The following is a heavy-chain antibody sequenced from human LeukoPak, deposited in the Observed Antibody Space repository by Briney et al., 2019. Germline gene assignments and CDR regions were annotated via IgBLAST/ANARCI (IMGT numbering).Heavy chain of an antibody. D-gene: IGHD3/OR15-3a*01. Sequence: PGGSLRLSCAASGFTFSSYWMHWVRQPPGKGLVWVSRINADGSTTRYADSVKGRFTISRDNAKNSLYLQMNSLRAEDTAVYYCGRGTGYYYYYYMDVWGKGTTVTVSS. CDR2: INADGSTT. CDR1: GFTFSSYW. V-gene: IGHV3-74*01. CDR3: GRGTGYYYYYYMDV. J-gene: IGHJ6*03.